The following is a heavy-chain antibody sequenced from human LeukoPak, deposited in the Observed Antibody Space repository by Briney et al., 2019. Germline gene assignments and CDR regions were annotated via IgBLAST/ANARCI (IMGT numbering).Heavy chain of an antibody. J-gene: IGHJ4*02. V-gene: IGHV4-34*01. CDR3: ARGRGFGEEVDY. CDR1: GGSFSGYY. CDR2: INHSGST. D-gene: IGHD3-10*01. Sequence: SETLSLTCAVYGGSFSGYYWSWIRQPPGKGLEWIGEINHSGSTNYNPSLKSRVTISVDTSKNQFSLKLSSVTAADTAVYYCARGRGFGEEVDYWGQGTLVTVSS.